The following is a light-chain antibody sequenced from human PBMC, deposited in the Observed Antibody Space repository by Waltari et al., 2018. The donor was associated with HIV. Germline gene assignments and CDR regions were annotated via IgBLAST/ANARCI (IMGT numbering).Light chain of an antibody. CDR3: QVWDANTDVV. Sequence: SYVLPQTPSVSVAPGQTATLTCEGSDIGTRSAHWYRQKPGQAPVLVIYYDGERPSGIAERFSGSNSGNTATLTISRVGVGDEADYYCQVWDANTDVVFGTGTKLTVL. CDR2: YDG. J-gene: IGLJ2*01. CDR1: DIGTRS. V-gene: IGLV3-21*04.